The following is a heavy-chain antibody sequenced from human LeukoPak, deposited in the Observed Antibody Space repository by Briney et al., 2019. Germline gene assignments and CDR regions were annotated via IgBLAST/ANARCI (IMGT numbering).Heavy chain of an antibody. V-gene: IGHV1-46*01. CDR3: ARDKQRAYYFDY. CDR2: INPSGGST. J-gene: IGHJ4*02. Sequence: ASVKVSCKASGYTFTSYYMHWVRQAPGQGLGWMGIINPSGGSTSYAQKFQGRVTMTRDTSTSTVYMEPSSLRSEDTAVYYCARDKQRAYYFDYWGQGTLVTVSS. D-gene: IGHD6-25*01. CDR1: GYTFTSYY.